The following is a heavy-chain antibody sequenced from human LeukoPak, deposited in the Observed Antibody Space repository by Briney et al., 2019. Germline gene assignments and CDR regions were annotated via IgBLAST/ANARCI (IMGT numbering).Heavy chain of an antibody. CDR3: AKEGGYCSSGTCYPWWFDP. D-gene: IGHD2-15*01. CDR1: GYTFTGYY. CDR2: INPNSGGT. V-gene: IGHV1-2*02. Sequence: ASVKVSCKASGYTFTGYYVHWVRQAPGQGLEWMGWINPNSGGTNYAQKFQGRVTMTRDTSISTAYMELSRLRSDDTAVYYCAKEGGYCSSGTCYPWWFDPWGQGTLVTVSS. J-gene: IGHJ5*02.